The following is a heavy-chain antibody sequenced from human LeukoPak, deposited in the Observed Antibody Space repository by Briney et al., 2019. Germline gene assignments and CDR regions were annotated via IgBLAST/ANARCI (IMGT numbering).Heavy chain of an antibody. V-gene: IGHV4-59*01. J-gene: IGHJ4*02. CDR3: ARPPLLDY. CDR2: IYYSGST. CDR1: GDSISSFY. Sequence: SETLSLTCTVSGDSISSFYWSWIRQPPGKGLEWIGYIYYSGSTNYNPSLKSRDTISVDKSKNQFSLKLSSVTAADTAVYYCARPPLLDYWGQGTLVTVSS.